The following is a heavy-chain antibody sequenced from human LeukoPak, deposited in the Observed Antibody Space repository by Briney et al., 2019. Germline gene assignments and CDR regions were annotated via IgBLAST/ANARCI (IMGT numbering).Heavy chain of an antibody. CDR3: ATLTYCSGGSCFPKYFQH. CDR2: IYYSGST. V-gene: IGHV4-59*08. D-gene: IGHD2-15*01. CDR1: SGSISSYY. J-gene: IGHJ1*01. Sequence: PSETLSLTCTVSSGSISSYYWSWIRQPPGKGLEGLGYIYYSGSTNHNPSLKSRVTISVDTSKNQFSLKLSPVTAADTAVYYCATLTYCSGGSCFPKYFQHWGQGTLVAVSS.